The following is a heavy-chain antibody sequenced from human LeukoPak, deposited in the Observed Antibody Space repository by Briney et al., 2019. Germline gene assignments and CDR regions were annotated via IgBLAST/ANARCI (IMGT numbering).Heavy chain of an antibody. CDR3: ARSLDTAMAEYYFDY. Sequence: GGSLRLSCAASGFTFGSYWMSWVRQAPGKGLEWVANIKQDGSEKYYVDSVKGRFTISRDNAKNSLYLQMNSLRAEDTAVYYCARSLDTAMAEYYFDYWGQGTLVTVSS. J-gene: IGHJ4*02. CDR2: IKQDGSEK. D-gene: IGHD5-18*01. V-gene: IGHV3-7*05. CDR1: GFTFGSYW.